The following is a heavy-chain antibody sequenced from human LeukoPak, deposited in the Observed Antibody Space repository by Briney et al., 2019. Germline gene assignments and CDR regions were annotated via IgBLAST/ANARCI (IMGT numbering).Heavy chain of an antibody. CDR2: IYYSGST. Sequence: SETLSLTCTVSGDSISSYYWSWIRQPPGKGLEWIGYIYYSGSTNYNPSLKSRVTISVDTSKNQFSLKLSSVTAADTAVYYCARGGDTAMVRWGQGTLVTVSS. J-gene: IGHJ4*02. CDR3: ARGGDTAMVR. D-gene: IGHD5-18*01. V-gene: IGHV4-59*01. CDR1: GDSISSYY.